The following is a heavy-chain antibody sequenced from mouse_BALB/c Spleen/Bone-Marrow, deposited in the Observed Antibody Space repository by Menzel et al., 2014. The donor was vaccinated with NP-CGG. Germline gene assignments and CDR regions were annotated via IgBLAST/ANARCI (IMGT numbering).Heavy chain of an antibody. V-gene: IGHV1S29*02. CDR3: ARGRRYDGPYFDY. Sequence: EVHLVESGPELVKPGASVKISCKASGYTFTDFNMHWVKQSHGKSLEWIGFISPYIGGTGYNQKFKSKATLTVDSSSSTAYMELRSLTSEDSAVYYCARGRRYDGPYFDYWGQGTTLTVSS. CDR1: GYTFTDFN. D-gene: IGHD2-14*01. J-gene: IGHJ2*01. CDR2: ISPYIGGT.